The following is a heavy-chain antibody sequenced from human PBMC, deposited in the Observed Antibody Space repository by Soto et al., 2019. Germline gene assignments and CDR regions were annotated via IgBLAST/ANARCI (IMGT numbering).Heavy chain of an antibody. D-gene: IGHD1-26*01. J-gene: IGHJ4*02. V-gene: IGHV3-23*01. Sequence: GGSLRLSCVASGFSITSFAMSWVRQAPGKGLEWASAISASGGSTYADSVKGWFTISRDNSKNTLYLQMNSLRVEDTAVYYCAKVLSSGSYSGALEYWGQGALVTVSS. CDR3: AKVLSSGSYSGALEY. CDR1: GFSITSFA. CDR2: ISASGGST.